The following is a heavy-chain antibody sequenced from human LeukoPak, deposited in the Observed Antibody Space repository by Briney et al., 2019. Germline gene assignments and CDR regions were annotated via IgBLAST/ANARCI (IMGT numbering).Heavy chain of an antibody. J-gene: IGHJ4*02. V-gene: IGHV3-9*01. CDR1: GFTFDDYA. CDR3: AKESYDKDFDY. D-gene: IGHD3-22*01. Sequence: PGRSLRLSCAASGFTFDDYAMHWVRQAPGKGLEWVSGISWNSGSIGYADSVKGRFTISRDNSKNTLNLQMNSLRAEDTAVYYCAKESYDKDFDYWGQGTLVTVSS. CDR2: ISWNSGSI.